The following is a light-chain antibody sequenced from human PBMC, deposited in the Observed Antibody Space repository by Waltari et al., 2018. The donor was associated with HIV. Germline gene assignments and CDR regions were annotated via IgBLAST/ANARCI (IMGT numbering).Light chain of an antibody. V-gene: IGKV1-5*03. CDR3: QQYKSYSLT. J-gene: IGKJ5*01. CDR1: QNVDNW. Sequence: DIQMTQSPSTLSASVGDRVIISCRSSQNVDNWLAWYQQRPGSAPKVLIYKTSTLHTGVPSRFSGSGSGTEFSLTISSLQPDDFATYYCQQYKSYSLTFGQGTRLEIK. CDR2: KTS.